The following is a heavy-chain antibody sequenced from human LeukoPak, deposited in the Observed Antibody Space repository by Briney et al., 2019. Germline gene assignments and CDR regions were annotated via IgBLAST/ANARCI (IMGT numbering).Heavy chain of an antibody. CDR2: INQGGSQK. CDR3: ASGTSTFGY. V-gene: IGHV3-7*02. J-gene: IGHJ4*02. D-gene: IGHD2/OR15-2a*01. CDR1: GFTLSNYW. Sequence: GGSLRLSCAASGFTLSNYWMTWVRQAPGKGLEWVANINQGGSQKYYVDSVKGRFTISRDNAKNSLFLQLNSLRAEDTAVYYCASGTSTFGYWGQGTLVTVSS.